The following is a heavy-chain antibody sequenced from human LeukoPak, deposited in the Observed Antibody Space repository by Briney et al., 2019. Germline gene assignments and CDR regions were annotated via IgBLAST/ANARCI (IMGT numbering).Heavy chain of an antibody. CDR3: ARDSPDIVVVPAAWGGMDV. J-gene: IGHJ6*04. CDR2: IIPIFGTA. D-gene: IGHD2-2*01. CDR1: GGTFSSYA. Sequence: SVKVSCKASGGTFSSYAISWVRQAPGQGLEWMGGIIPIFGTANYAQKSQGRVTITADESTSTAYMELSSLRSEDTAVYYCARDSPDIVVVPAAWGGMDVWGKGTTVTVSS. V-gene: IGHV1-69*13.